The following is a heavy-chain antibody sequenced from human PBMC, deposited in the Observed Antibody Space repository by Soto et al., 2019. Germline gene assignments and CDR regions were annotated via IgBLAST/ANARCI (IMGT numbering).Heavy chain of an antibody. Sequence: GGSLRLSCEASGFTLSSSVMHWVRQAPGKRLEWLSVISVDGRNDLHAGAVKGRFTISRDISKNMVYLQMNDLRPDDTAMYFCAKEGHTSGRCGCFNNWGQGTMVTVSS. V-gene: IGHV3-30*18. CDR1: GFTLSSSV. D-gene: IGHD6-19*01. CDR2: ISVDGRND. CDR3: AKEGHTSGRCGCFNN. J-gene: IGHJ3*02.